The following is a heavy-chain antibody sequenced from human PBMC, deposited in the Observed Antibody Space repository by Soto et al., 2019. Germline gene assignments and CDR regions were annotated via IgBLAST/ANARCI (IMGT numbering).Heavy chain of an antibody. CDR1: GFTFSSYP. CDR2: ISYDGSNK. J-gene: IGHJ4*02. D-gene: IGHD4-17*01. Sequence: GGSLRLSCAASGFTFSSYPMHWVRQAPGKGLEWVAVISYDGSNKYYADSVKGRFTISRDNSKNTLYLQMNSLRAEDTAVYYCARARSPHTPDYGPLWGQGTVVTVSS. CDR3: ARARSPHTPDYGPL. V-gene: IGHV3-30-3*01.